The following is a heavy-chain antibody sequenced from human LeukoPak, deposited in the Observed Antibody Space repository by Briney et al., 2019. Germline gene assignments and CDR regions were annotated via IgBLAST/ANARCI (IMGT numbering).Heavy chain of an antibody. D-gene: IGHD6-6*01. CDR1: GGTFSSYA. J-gene: IGHJ4*02. V-gene: IGHV1-69*13. CDR2: IIPIFGTA. Sequence: GASVKVSCKASGGTFSSYAISWVRQAPGQGLEWMGGIIPIFGTANYAQKFQGRVTITADESTSTAYMELSSLRSEDTAVYYCARDWDSSSRGALDYWGQGTLVTVSS. CDR3: ARDWDSSSRGALDY.